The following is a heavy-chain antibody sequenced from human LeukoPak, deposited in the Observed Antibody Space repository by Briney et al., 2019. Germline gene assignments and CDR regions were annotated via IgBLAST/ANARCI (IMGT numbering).Heavy chain of an antibody. CDR1: GFIFSSHW. Sequence: GGSLRLSCAASGFIFSSHWMSWVRQAPGKGLEWVASIKPDGSAKYYMDSVKGRFTISRDNAENSLYLQMYSLRVEDTAVYYCARLFGSVTTYDYWGQGMLVAVSS. V-gene: IGHV3-7*01. J-gene: IGHJ4*02. CDR3: ARLFGSVTTYDY. CDR2: IKPDGSAK. D-gene: IGHD4-17*01.